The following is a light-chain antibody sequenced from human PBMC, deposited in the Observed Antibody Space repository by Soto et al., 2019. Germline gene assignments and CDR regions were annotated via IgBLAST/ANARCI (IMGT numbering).Light chain of an antibody. J-gene: IGKJ4*01. CDR3: QQSSSTPLT. CDR2: GAS. V-gene: IGKV1-39*01. Sequence: IHMTQSPSSLSASVGDRVTITCRASETISHYLNWYQQKPGKAPKLLIYGASKLQSGVPSRFSGSGSGTDFTLTITSLQIEDFATYYYQQSSSTPLTFGGGTKVEIK. CDR1: ETISHY.